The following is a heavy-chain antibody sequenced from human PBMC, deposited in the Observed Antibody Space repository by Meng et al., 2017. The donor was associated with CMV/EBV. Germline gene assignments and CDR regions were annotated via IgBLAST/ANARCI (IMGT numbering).Heavy chain of an antibody. Sequence: ASVKVSCKASGYTFTSYDINWVRQATGQGLEWMGWMNTNSGNTGYAQKFQGRVTMTRNTSISTAYMELSSLRSEDTAVYYCARGRYNYDFWSGNQGSYFDYWGQGTLVTVSS. CDR3: ARGRYNYDFWSGNQGSYFDY. CDR1: GYTFTSYD. CDR2: MNTNSGNT. D-gene: IGHD3-3*01. V-gene: IGHV1-8*01. J-gene: IGHJ4*02.